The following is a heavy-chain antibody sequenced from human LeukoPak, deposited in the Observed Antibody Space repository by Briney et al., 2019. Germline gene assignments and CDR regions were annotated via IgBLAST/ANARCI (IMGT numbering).Heavy chain of an antibody. J-gene: IGHJ4*02. D-gene: IGHD3-22*01. CDR2: IYHSGST. CDR3: ARGTYYYDSSGYPPPQFDY. V-gene: IGHV4-39*07. CDR1: GGSISSSSYY. Sequence: SETLSLTCTVSGGSISSSSYYWGWIRQPPGKGLEWIGSIYHSGSTYYNPSLKSRVTISVDTSKNQFSLKLSSVTAADTAVYYCARGTYYYDSSGYPPPQFDYWGQGTLVTVSS.